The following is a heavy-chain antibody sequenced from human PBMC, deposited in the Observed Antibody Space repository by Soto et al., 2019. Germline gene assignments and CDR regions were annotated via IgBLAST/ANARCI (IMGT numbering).Heavy chain of an antibody. J-gene: IGHJ6*02. CDR1: SGPDRSHN. D-gene: IGHD4-17*01. CDR3: VRQGIDYLHGLVDV. CDR2: VYYTGDT. V-gene: IGHV4-59*08. Sequence: QVQLQQSGPRLVKPSETLSLTCTVSSGPDRSHNWGWIRQPPVWGLEWIGYVYYTGDTAYNPSLRGRVTISEDTSTNDISLTLNSVTAADTAVYYCVRQGIDYLHGLVDVWGQGTTVSVSS.